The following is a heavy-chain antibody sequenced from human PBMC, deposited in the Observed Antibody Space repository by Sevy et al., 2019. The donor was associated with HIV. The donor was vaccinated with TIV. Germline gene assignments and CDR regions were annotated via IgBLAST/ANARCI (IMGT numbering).Heavy chain of an antibody. J-gene: IGHJ4*02. CDR2: LIPILGTA. Sequence: ASVKVSCKASGGTFSSYAISWVRQAPGQGLEWMGGLIPILGTANYAQKFQGRVTITADKSTSTAYMELSSLRSEDTAVYYCARVRRPGIAVAGGTFDYWGQRTLVTVSS. CDR3: ARVRRPGIAVAGGTFDY. CDR1: GGTFSSYA. V-gene: IGHV1-69*10. D-gene: IGHD6-19*01.